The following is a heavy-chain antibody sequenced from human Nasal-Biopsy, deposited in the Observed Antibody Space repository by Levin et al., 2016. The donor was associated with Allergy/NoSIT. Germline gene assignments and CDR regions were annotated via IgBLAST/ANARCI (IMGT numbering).Heavy chain of an antibody. CDR2: IYPGDSDT. D-gene: IGHD2-2*01. CDR3: GRIFYSTSYWGWLDP. J-gene: IGHJ5*02. Sequence: GESLKISCKGFGYNFGSHWIGWVRQMPGKALEWMGLIYPGDSDTRYSPSFEGQVTMSVDKSIGTAYLHWSSLKASDSAIYYCGRIFYSTSYWGWLDPWGQGTLVTVSP. CDR1: GYNFGSHW. V-gene: IGHV5-51*01.